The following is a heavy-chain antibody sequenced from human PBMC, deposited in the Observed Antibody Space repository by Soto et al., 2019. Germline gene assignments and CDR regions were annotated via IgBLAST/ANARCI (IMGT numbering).Heavy chain of an antibody. CDR2: ISGSGGTT. Sequence: EVQLLESGGGLVQPGGSLRLSCAASGFTFRNYAMSWARQAPGKGLEWVSAISGSGGTTHYADSVKGRFTISRDNSKNALYLQMNSLRVEDTAVYYCAKVRSSTSCYAFDYLGQGSLVTVSS. J-gene: IGHJ4*02. V-gene: IGHV3-23*01. CDR3: AKVRSSTSCYAFDY. D-gene: IGHD2-2*01. CDR1: GFTFRNYA.